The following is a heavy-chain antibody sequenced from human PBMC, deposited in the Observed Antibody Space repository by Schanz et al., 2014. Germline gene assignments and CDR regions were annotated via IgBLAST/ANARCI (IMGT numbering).Heavy chain of an antibody. V-gene: IGHV3-23*04. Sequence: EVRLVESGGGLVQPGGSLRLSCVASGFNFYTSAMTWVRQAPGKGLEWVSVISARGEVSKYSDSVKGRFIVSRDNSRATLFLQMDSLRAADTAFYYCAKWEDIVPEPEPMRGWFDSWGQGILVTVFS. CDR2: ISARGEVS. CDR1: GFNFYTSA. J-gene: IGHJ5*01. D-gene: IGHD2-8*01. CDR3: AKWEDIVPEPEPMRGWFDS.